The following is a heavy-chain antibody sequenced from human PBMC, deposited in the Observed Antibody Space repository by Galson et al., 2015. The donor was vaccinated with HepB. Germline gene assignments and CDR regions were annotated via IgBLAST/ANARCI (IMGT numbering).Heavy chain of an antibody. J-gene: IGHJ6*02. CDR3: ARDSGSYRQYFYYGMDV. Sequence: SLRLSCAASGFTFSSCAMHWVRQAPGKGLEWVALIWYDGSNKYYADSVKGRFTISIDNSKNTLYLQVNTLRAEDTAVYYCARDSGSYRQYFYYGMDVWGQGTTVTVSS. V-gene: IGHV3-33*01. CDR2: IWYDGSNK. D-gene: IGHD1-26*01. CDR1: GFTFSSCA.